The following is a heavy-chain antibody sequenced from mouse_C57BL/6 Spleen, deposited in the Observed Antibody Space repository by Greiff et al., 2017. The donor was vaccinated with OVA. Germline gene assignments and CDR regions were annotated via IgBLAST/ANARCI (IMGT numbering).Heavy chain of an antibody. CDR3: ARSAPDYYGSPWFAY. V-gene: IGHV1-4*01. J-gene: IGHJ3*01. D-gene: IGHD1-1*01. Sequence: VKLQESGAELARPGASVKMSCKASGYTFTSYTMHWVKQRPGQGLEWIGYINPSSGYTKYNQKFKDKATLTADKSSSTAYMQLSSLTSEDSAVYYCARSAPDYYGSPWFAYWGQGTLVTVSA. CDR2: INPSSGYT. CDR1: GYTFTSYT.